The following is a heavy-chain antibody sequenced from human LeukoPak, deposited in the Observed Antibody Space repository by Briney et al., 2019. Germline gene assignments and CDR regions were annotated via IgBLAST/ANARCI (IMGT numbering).Heavy chain of an antibody. Sequence: GRSLRLSCAASGFTFSSYAMHWVRQAPGKGLEWVAVISYDGSNKYYADSVKGRFTISRDNSKNTLYLQMNSLRAEDTAVYYCARDYCSGGSCYPFDYYYYYGMDVWGQGTTVTVYS. CDR2: ISYDGSNK. CDR1: GFTFSSYA. V-gene: IGHV3-30-3*01. CDR3: ARDYCSGGSCYPFDYYYYYGMDV. D-gene: IGHD2-15*01. J-gene: IGHJ6*02.